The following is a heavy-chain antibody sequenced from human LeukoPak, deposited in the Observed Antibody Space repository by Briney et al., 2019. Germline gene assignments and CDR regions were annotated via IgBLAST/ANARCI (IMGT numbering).Heavy chain of an antibody. J-gene: IGHJ4*02. D-gene: IGHD2-15*01. CDR1: GGSIGSYY. CDR3: ARGWRYFDY. Sequence: SETLSLTCTVSGGSIGSYYWSWLRQPPGKGLEWIGYIYYSGSTNYNPSLKSRVTISVDTSKNQFSLKPSSVTAADTAVYYCARGWRYFDYWGQGTLVTVSS. CDR2: IYYSGST. V-gene: IGHV4-59*01.